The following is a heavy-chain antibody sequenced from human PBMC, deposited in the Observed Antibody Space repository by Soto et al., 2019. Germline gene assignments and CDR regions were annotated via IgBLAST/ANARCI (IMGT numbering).Heavy chain of an antibody. CDR3: ARDQKADNVVGGPADWGWFDP. Sequence: GGSLRLSCAASGFTFSSYSMNWVRQAPGKGLEWVSSISSSRSYIYYANSVKGRFTISRDNAKNALYLQMNSLRAEDMAVYYCARDQKADNVVGGPADWGWFDPWGQGTMVTVSS. D-gene: IGHD2-15*01. J-gene: IGHJ5*02. CDR2: ISSSRSYI. CDR1: GFTFSSYS. V-gene: IGHV3-21*01.